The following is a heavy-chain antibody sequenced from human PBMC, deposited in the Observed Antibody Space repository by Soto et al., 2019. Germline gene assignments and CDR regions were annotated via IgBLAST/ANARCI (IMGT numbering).Heavy chain of an antibody. CDR1: GYTFTSHD. J-gene: IGHJ5*02. D-gene: IGHD2-2*01. CDR3: ASGMSTT. Sequence: QVQLVQSGAEVKKPGASVKVSCKASGYTFTSHDSNWMRQATGQGLEWMGWMNPNSGHTNYAQKFQGRVTMTRDTSISTAYMELTNLRSEDTAIYYCASGMSTTWGQGTLVTVSS. V-gene: IGHV1-8*01. CDR2: MNPNSGHT.